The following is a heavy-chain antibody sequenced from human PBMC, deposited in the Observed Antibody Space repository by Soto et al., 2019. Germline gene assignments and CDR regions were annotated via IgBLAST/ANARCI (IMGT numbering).Heavy chain of an antibody. CDR3: ARARNKVAPYKWDPLTVAHFYS. Sequence: GGSLRLSCAASGFTFSSNAMNWVRQAPGKGLEYVSATSSNGGSTYYADSVKGRCTISRDNSKNTLYLQIGSLRAEDMAVYYCARARNKVAPYKWDPLTVAHFYSWGQGTLVTVSS. CDR2: TSSNGGST. J-gene: IGHJ4*02. V-gene: IGHV3-64*02. CDR1: GFTFSSNA. D-gene: IGHD1-1*01.